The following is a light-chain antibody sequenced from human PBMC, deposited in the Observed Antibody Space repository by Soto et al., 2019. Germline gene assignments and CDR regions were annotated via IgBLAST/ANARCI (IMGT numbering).Light chain of an antibody. Sequence: DIQMTQSPSSLSASVGDRVTITCRASQGISNYLAWYQQKPGKVPKFLIYNESTLQSVVPSRLSGSGSGTDFTLTISSLQPEDVATYYCQKYNTAPWTFGQGTKVEIK. CDR3: QKYNTAPWT. CDR1: QGISNY. CDR2: NES. J-gene: IGKJ1*01. V-gene: IGKV1-27*01.